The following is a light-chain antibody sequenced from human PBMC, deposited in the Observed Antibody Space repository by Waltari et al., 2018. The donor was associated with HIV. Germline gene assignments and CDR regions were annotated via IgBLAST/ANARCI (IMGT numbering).Light chain of an antibody. CDR3: QQYDDWPPFT. CDR1: QSVRTS. CDR2: GAS. Sequence: DIVMTQSPVILSVSPGESVTLSCRASQSVRTSLAWYQQKPGQAPRLLIYGASTRATGIPARFSGSGSGTEFTLTISSLQSEDSAVYHCQQYDDWPPFTFGQGTKLEIK. J-gene: IGKJ2*01. V-gene: IGKV3-15*01.